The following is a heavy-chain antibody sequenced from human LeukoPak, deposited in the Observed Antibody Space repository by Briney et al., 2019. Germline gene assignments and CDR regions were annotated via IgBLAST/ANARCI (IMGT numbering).Heavy chain of an antibody. CDR1: GFTFSSYA. Sequence: GGSLGLSCAASGFTFSSYAMSWVRQAPGKGLEWVSAISGSGGSTYYADSVKGRFTISRDNSKNTLYLQMNSLRAEDTAVYYCAKDLAPVYGDYGYFYYGMDVWGQGTTVTVSS. CDR2: ISGSGGST. J-gene: IGHJ6*02. D-gene: IGHD4-17*01. CDR3: AKDLAPVYGDYGYFYYGMDV. V-gene: IGHV3-23*01.